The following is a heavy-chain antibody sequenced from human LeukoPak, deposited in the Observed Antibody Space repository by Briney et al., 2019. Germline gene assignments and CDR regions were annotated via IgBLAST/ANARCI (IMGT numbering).Heavy chain of an antibody. CDR2: ISYNGTNE. Sequence: GGSLRLSCAASGFTFSTYAINWVRQAPGKGLEWVAGISYNGTNEYYPDSMKGRFTISRDNSKNTLYLQMNSLRAEDTALYFCARERGGRGWYDFDYLGQGTLVTVSS. V-gene: IGHV3-30-3*01. CDR1: GFTFSTYA. J-gene: IGHJ4*02. CDR3: ARERGGRGWYDFDY. D-gene: IGHD6-19*01.